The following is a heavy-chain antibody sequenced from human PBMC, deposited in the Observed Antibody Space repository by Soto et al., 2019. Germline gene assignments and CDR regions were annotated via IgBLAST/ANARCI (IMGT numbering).Heavy chain of an antibody. D-gene: IGHD6-25*01. V-gene: IGHV3-33*01. CDR1: GFTFSSYG. CDR3: ARGVGGSGLTWFDP. J-gene: IGHJ5*02. CDR2: IWYDGSNK. Sequence: LRLSCAASGFTFSSYGMHWVRQAPGKGLEWVAVIWYDGSNKYYADSVKGRFTISRDNSKNTLYLQMNSLRLVSVTDADTAVYFCARGVGGSGLTWFDPWGRGTLVTVSS.